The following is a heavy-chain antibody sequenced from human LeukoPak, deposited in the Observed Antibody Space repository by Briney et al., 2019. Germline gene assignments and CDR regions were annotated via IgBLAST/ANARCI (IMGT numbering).Heavy chain of an antibody. D-gene: IGHD5/OR15-5a*01. J-gene: IGHJ4*02. CDR2: ISAAGGTN. V-gene: IGHV3-48*03. Sequence: PGGSLRLSCSASGFSFRSYGMNWVRQVPGKGLEWLSYISAAGGTNYYADSVKGRFTISRDNAKSSLFLQMNGLRAEDTAVYYCATSVRLHIYYFDDWGQGTLVTVSS. CDR3: ATSVRLHIYYFDD. CDR1: GFSFRSYG.